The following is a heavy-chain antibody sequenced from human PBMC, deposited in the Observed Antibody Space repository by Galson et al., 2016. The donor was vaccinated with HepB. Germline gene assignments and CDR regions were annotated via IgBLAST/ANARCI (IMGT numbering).Heavy chain of an antibody. CDR3: ARLGDGDHSDY. J-gene: IGHJ4*02. CDR1: GGSMSSYH. V-gene: IGHV4-59*01. CDR2: IHYTGYT. Sequence: SETLSLTCTVSGGSMSSYHWSWVRRPPGKGLEFIGYIHYTGYTNYNPSLKSRVAMSLDTSRNQFSLRLTSVTAADTAMYYCARLGDGDHSDYWGQGTLVTVSS.